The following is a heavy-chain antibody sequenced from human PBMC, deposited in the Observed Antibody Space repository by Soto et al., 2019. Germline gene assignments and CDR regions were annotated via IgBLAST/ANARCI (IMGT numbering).Heavy chain of an antibody. CDR2: IYHSGST. J-gene: IGHJ4*02. Sequence: TLSLTCAVSGGSISSGGYSWSWIRQPPGKGLEWIGYIYHSGSTYYNPSLKSRVTISVDRSKNQFSLKLSSVTAADTAVYYCARVGFGETPAYYFDYWGQGTLVTVSS. V-gene: IGHV4-30-2*01. D-gene: IGHD3-10*01. CDR1: GGSISSGGYS. CDR3: ARVGFGETPAYYFDY.